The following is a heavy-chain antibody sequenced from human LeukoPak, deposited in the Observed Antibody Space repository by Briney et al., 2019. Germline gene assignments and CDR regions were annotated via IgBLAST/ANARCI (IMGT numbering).Heavy chain of an antibody. CDR1: GFTFSSYS. Sequence: PGGSLRLSCAASGFTFSSYSMNWVRQAPGKGLEWVSYISSSSSTIYYADSVKGRFTISRDNAKNSLYPQMNSLRAEDTAVYYCARDPYSGSYLYYYYYYMDVWGKGTTVAVSS. J-gene: IGHJ6*03. D-gene: IGHD1-26*01. CDR2: ISSSSSTI. V-gene: IGHV3-48*01. CDR3: ARDPYSGSYLYYYYYYMDV.